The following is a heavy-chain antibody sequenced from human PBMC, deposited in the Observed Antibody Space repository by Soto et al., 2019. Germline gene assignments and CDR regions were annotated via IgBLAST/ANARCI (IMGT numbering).Heavy chain of an antibody. V-gene: IGHV3-30*18. CDR1: GFTFSSYG. J-gene: IGHJ4*02. Sequence: GGSLRLSCAASGFTFSSYGMHWVRRAPGKGLEWVAVISYDGSNKYYADSVKGRFTISRDNSKNTLYLQMNSLRAEDTAVYYCAKDYDDIVVVPADFDSWGQGTLVTSPQ. CDR3: AKDYDDIVVVPADFDS. D-gene: IGHD2-2*01. CDR2: ISYDGSNK.